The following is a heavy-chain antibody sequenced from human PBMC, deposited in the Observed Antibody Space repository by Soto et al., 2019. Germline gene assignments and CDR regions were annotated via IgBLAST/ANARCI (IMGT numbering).Heavy chain of an antibody. V-gene: IGHV3-15*01. D-gene: IGHD3-3*01. Sequence: EVQLVESGGGLVKPGGSLRISCAASGFSLANAWMSWVRQTPGKGLEWVGRISTKSFGDITDYAAPVKGRFTVSRDDSKNTLYLQMNSLKTEDTGVYYCPNRVGGGQGTRVTVSS. J-gene: IGHJ4*02. CDR3: PNRVG. CDR1: GFSLANAW. CDR2: ISTKSFGDIT.